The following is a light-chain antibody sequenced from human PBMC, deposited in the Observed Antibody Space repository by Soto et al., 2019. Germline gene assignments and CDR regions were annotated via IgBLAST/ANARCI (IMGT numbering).Light chain of an antibody. Sequence: QSVLAQPASVSGSPGQSITISCTGTSSDVGGYDYVSWYQIHPGKAPKLMVFEVSNRPSGVSYRFSGSKSGNTASLTISGLQAEDEADYFCSSYSISTAYLFGTGTKATVL. CDR1: SSDVGGYDY. V-gene: IGLV2-14*01. CDR2: EVS. CDR3: SSYSISTAYL. J-gene: IGLJ1*01.